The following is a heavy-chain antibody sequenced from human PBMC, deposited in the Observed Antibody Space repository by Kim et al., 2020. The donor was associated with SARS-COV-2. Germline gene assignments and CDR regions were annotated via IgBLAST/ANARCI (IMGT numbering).Heavy chain of an antibody. J-gene: IGHJ4*02. Sequence: NTNYAPNFQDRITMPADTTTSTVYLGLRSLRSDDTAIYYCARSRFYFDYWGQGALVTVSS. V-gene: IGHV1-18*01. CDR2: NT. CDR3: ARSRFYFDY.